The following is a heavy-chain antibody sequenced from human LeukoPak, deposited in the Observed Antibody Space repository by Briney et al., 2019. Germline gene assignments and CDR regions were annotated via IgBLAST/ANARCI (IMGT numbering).Heavy chain of an antibody. CDR1: GGSISRGDYY. V-gene: IGHV4-34*01. CDR3: ARGFGSSSGGFDY. CDR2: INHSGST. Sequence: SETLSLTCSVSGGSISRGDYYWSWIRQPPGKGLEWIGEINHSGSTNYNPSLKSRVTISVDTSKNQFSLKLSSVTAADTAVYYCARGFGSSSGGFDYWGQGTLVTVSS. D-gene: IGHD6-6*01. J-gene: IGHJ4*02.